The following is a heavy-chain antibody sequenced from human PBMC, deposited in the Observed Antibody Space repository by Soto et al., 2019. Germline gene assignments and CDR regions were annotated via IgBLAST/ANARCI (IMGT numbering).Heavy chain of an antibody. CDR3: AGGSGDYRGGLIDY. CDR2: IYYSGST. CDR1: GGSISSDGYY. Sequence: QVQLQESGPGLVKPSQTLSLTCTVSGGSISSDGYYWSWIRQHTGKGLEWIGYIYYSGSTYYNPARQSRVNTSLDTCKEQCCPELGAAAGADTAGYYCAGGSGDYRGGLIDYRGQGTLVTVSS. J-gene: IGHJ4*02. D-gene: IGHD4-17*01. V-gene: IGHV4-31*03.